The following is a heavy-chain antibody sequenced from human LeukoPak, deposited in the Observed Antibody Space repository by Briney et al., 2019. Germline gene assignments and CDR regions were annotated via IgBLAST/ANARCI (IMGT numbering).Heavy chain of an antibody. Sequence: PGGSLRLSCATSGFPFSSYNMNWVRQAPGKGLEWVSSISSSSNYIYYADSVKGRFTISRDNAKNSLYLQMNSLRAEDTALYYCAKDIRSSGWSPRFDYWGQGTLVTVSS. V-gene: IGHV3-21*04. D-gene: IGHD6-19*01. CDR1: GFPFSSYN. J-gene: IGHJ4*02. CDR2: ISSSSNYI. CDR3: AKDIRSSGWSPRFDY.